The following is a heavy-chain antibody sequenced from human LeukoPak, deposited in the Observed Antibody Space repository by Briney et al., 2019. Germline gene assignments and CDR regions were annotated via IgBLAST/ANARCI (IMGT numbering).Heavy chain of an antibody. CDR1: GFTFSSYD. CDR3: AKGHYSGSYFFRYVFGP. CDR2: ISASGYTT. Sequence: GGSLRLSCAASGFTFSSYDMSWVRQAPGKGLEWVSRISASGYTTYYADSVKGRFTLSRDNSKNTLYLQMGSLRAEDMAVYYCAKGHYSGSYFFRYVFGPWGQGTLVTVSS. D-gene: IGHD1-26*01. V-gene: IGHV3-23*01. J-gene: IGHJ5*02.